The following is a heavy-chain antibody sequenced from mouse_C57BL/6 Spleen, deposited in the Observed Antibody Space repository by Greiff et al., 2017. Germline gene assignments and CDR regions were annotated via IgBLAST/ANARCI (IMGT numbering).Heavy chain of an antibody. D-gene: IGHD1-2*01. Sequence: QVQLKQPGAELVRPGSSVKLSCKASGYTFTSYWMHWVKQRPIQGLEWIGNIDPSDSETHYNQKFKDKATLTVDKSSSTAYMQLSSLTSEDSAVYYCARSITNYAMDYWGQGTSVTVSS. V-gene: IGHV1-52*01. CDR3: ARSITNYAMDY. CDR2: IDPSDSET. J-gene: IGHJ4*01. CDR1: GYTFTSYW.